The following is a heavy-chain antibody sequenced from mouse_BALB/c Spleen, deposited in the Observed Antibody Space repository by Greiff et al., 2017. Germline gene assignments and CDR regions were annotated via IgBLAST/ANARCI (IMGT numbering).Heavy chain of an antibody. CDR2: IYPGDGDT. D-gene: IGHD1-1*01. V-gene: IGHV1-80*01. Sequence: QVQLKESGAELVRPGSSVKISCKASGYAFSSYWMNWVKQRPGQGLEWIGQIYPGDGDTNYNGKFKGKATLTADKSSSTAYMQLSSLTSEDSAVYFCARRQGGSSLYFDVWGAGTTVTVSS. CDR3: ARRQGGSSLYFDV. CDR1: GYAFSSYW. J-gene: IGHJ1*01.